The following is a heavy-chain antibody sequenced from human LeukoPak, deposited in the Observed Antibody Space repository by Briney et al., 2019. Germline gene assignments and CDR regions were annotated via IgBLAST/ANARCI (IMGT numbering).Heavy chain of an antibody. V-gene: IGHV3-30*03. J-gene: IGHJ3*02. CDR2: MSYDGGNK. Sequence: GGSLRLSCAASGFTFSSYGMHWVCQAPGKGLEWVAAMSYDGGNKFYADSVKGRFTISRDSAQNSMYLQMNSLRAEDTAAYYCGRVGGRSKAAKGDAFDIRGQGTMVTVSS. D-gene: IGHD6-6*01. CDR1: GFTFSSYG. CDR3: GRVGGRSKAAKGDAFDI.